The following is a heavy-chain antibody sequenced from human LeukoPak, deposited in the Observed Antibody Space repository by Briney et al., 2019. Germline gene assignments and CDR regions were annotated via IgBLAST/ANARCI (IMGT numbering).Heavy chain of an antibody. V-gene: IGHV3-30*02. D-gene: IGHD6-13*01. J-gene: IGHJ3*02. CDR3: ARDLSDSSSWFDAFDI. Sequence: GGSLRLSCAASGFSSYGMHWVRQAPGKGLEWVSFIRYDGSNKYYADSVKGRFTISRDNAKNSLYPQMNSLRAEDTAVYYCARDLSDSSSWFDAFDIWGQGTMVTVSS. CDR2: IRYDGSNK. CDR1: GFSSYG.